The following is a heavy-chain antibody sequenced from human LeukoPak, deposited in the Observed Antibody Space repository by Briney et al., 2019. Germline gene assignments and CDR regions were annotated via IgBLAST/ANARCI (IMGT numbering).Heavy chain of an antibody. CDR2: IYYSGST. Sequence: PSETLSLTCTASGGSISSYYWSWIRQPPGKGLEWIGYIYYSGSTNYNPSLKSRVTISVDTSKNQFSLKLSSVTAADTAVYYCARVGYYDSSGYYPFDYWGQGTLVTVSS. J-gene: IGHJ4*02. CDR1: GGSISSYY. CDR3: ARVGYYDSSGYYPFDY. D-gene: IGHD3-22*01. V-gene: IGHV4-59*01.